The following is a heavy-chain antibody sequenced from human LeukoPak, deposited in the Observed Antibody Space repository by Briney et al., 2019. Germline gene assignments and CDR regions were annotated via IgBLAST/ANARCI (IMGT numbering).Heavy chain of an antibody. V-gene: IGHV4-61*08. CDR1: GGSISSGDYY. CDR2: IYYSGST. CDR3: ARVILTGSVAFDY. J-gene: IGHJ4*02. D-gene: IGHD3-9*01. Sequence: PSETLSLTCTVSGGSISSGDYYWSWIRQPPGKGLEWIGYIYYSGSTNYNPSLKSRVTISVDTSKNQFSLKLSSVTAADTAMYYCARVILTGSVAFDYWGQGTLVTVSS.